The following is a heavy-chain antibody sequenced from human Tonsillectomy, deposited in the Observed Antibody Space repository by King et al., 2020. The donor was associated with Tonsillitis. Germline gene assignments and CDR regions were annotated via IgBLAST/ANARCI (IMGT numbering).Heavy chain of an antibody. CDR2: IYHSGIT. CDR1: GYSISSGYY. J-gene: IGHJ4*02. D-gene: IGHD7-27*01. CDR3: ARGSLTGDLDF. Sequence: VQLQESGPGLVKPSETLSLTCTVSGYSISSGYYWGWIRQPPGKGLEWIGIIYHSGITYYNPSLKSRVTISVDTSNNQFSLNLSSVTAADTAVYYCARGSLTGDLDFWGQGTLVTVSS. V-gene: IGHV4-38-2*02.